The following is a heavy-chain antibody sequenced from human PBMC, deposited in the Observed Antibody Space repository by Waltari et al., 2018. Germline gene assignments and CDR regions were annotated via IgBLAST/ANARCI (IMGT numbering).Heavy chain of an antibody. CDR3: ARFWGFGDIDY. CDR2: IYYSGST. V-gene: IGHV4-39*01. J-gene: IGHJ4*02. CDR1: GGSIISSSSY. D-gene: IGHD3-10*01. Sequence: QLQLQESGPGLVQPSETLSPTCTASGGSIISSSSYWGWIRQPPGKGLEGIGGIYYSGSTYYNPSLKSRVTISVDTSKNQFSLKLSSVTAADTAVYYCARFWGFGDIDYWGQGTLVTVSS.